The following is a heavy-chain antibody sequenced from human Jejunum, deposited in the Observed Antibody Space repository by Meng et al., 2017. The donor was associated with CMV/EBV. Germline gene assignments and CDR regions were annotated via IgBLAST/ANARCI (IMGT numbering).Heavy chain of an antibody. Sequence: LSCTASGGSISGSCWSWVRQPPGKGLAWIRSIYYTGATTYNPSLESRASIALDRSKSQISLKLTSVTAADTAVYYCAKVRGGFDPWGQGTLVTVSS. CDR1: GGSISGSC. J-gene: IGHJ5*02. CDR2: IYYTGAT. CDR3: AKVRGGFDP. V-gene: IGHV4-59*01.